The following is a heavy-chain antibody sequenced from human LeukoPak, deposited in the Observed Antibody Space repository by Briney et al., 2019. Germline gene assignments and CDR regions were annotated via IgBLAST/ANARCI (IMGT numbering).Heavy chain of an antibody. CDR1: GGSFSSYA. Sequence: SVKLSCKASGGSFSSYAISWVRQAPAQGLEWMGRIIPIYGTANFAQKFQGRVTISTDESTSTAYMGLSSLRSEDTAVYYCASPTYDLWSGYQIQEYFQRWGQGTLVTVSS. CDR2: IIPIYGTA. D-gene: IGHD3-3*01. CDR3: ASPTYDLWSGYQIQEYFQR. J-gene: IGHJ1*01. V-gene: IGHV1-69*05.